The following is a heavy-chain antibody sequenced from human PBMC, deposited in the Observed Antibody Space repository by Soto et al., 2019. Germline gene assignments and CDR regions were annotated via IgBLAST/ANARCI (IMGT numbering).Heavy chain of an antibody. CDR3: AKVGGYCSGGSCPYGMDV. Sequence: GSLRLSCAASGFTFSSYAMSWVRQAPGKGLEWVSAISGSGGSTYYADSVKGRFTISRDNSKNTLYLQMNSLRAEDTAVYYCAKVGGYCSGGSCPYGMDVWGQGTTVTVSS. V-gene: IGHV3-23*01. J-gene: IGHJ6*02. CDR2: ISGSGGST. CDR1: GFTFSSYA. D-gene: IGHD2-15*01.